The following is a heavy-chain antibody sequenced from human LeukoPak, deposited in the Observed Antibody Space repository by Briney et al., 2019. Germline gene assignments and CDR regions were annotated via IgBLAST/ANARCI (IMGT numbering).Heavy chain of an antibody. Sequence: SETLSLTCTVSGGSVSSGSYYWSWIRQPPGKGLEWIGYIYYSGSTNYNPSLKSRVTISVDTSKNQFSLKLSSVTAADTAVYYCARDTVMVWYYFDYWGQGTLVTVSS. J-gene: IGHJ4*02. V-gene: IGHV4-61*01. CDR1: GGSVSSGSYY. CDR2: IYYSGST. CDR3: ARDTVMVWYYFDY. D-gene: IGHD5-18*01.